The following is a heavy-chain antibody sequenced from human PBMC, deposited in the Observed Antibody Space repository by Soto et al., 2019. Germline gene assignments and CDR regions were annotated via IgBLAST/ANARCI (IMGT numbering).Heavy chain of an antibody. CDR1: GFTFSSYS. V-gene: IGHV3-21*01. CDR3: ARTSGGVIVTAHDFDY. CDR2: ISSSSSYI. D-gene: IGHD3-16*02. J-gene: IGHJ4*02. Sequence: GGSLRLSCAASGFTFSSYSMNWVRQAPGKGLEWVSSISSSSSYIYYADSVKGRFTISRDNAKNTLNLKMNSLRAEDTSVYYCARTSGGVIVTAHDFDYWGQGTLVTVSS.